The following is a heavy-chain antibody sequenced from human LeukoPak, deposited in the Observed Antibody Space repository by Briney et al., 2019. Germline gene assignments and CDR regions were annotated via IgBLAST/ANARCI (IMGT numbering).Heavy chain of an antibody. D-gene: IGHD3-3*01. J-gene: IGHJ4*02. Sequence: GGRLRLSCAASGFTFRSYSMNWVRQAPGKGLEWVSSISSSSSYIYYADSVKGRFTISRDNAKHSLYLQMNSLRAEDTAVYYCARAYYDFWSGYVDYWGQGTLVTVSS. CDR2: ISSSSSYI. V-gene: IGHV3-21*01. CDR1: GFTFRSYS. CDR3: ARAYYDFWSGYVDY.